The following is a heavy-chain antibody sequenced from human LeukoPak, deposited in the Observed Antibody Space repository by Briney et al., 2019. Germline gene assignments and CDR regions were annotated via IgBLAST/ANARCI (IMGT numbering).Heavy chain of an antibody. CDR2: IYHSGST. J-gene: IGHJ4*02. CDR3: ARVDVARRGYYYDSSGYY. Sequence: SETLSLTCTVSGYSISSGYYWGWIRQPPGKGLEWIGSIYHSGSTYYNPSLKSRVTISVDTSKNQFSLKLSSVTAADTAVYYCARVDVARRGYYYDSSGYYWGQGTLVTVSS. CDR1: GYSISSGYY. D-gene: IGHD3-22*01. V-gene: IGHV4-38-2*02.